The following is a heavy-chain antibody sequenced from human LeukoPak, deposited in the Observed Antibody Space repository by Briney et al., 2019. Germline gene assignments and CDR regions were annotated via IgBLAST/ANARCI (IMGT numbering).Heavy chain of an antibody. CDR1: GGSFSGYY. J-gene: IGHJ4*02. CDR3: ARGLGGYYYGYCFDY. V-gene: IGHV4-34*01. Sequence: SETLSLTCAVYGGSFSGYYWSWIRQPPGKGLEWIGEINHSGSTNYNPSLKSRVTISVDTSKNQFSLKLSSVTAADTAVYYCARGLGGYYYGYCFDYWGQGTLVTVSS. D-gene: IGHD3-22*01. CDR2: INHSGST.